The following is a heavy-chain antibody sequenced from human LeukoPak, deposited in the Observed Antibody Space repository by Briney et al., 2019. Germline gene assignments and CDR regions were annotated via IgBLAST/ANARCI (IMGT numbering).Heavy chain of an antibody. D-gene: IGHD5-24*01. CDR1: GYTFTSYY. V-gene: IGHV1-46*01. Sequence: ASVKVSCKASGYTFTSYYMHWARQAPGQGLEWMGIINPSGGSTSYAQKFQGRVTMTRDTSTSTVYMELSSLRSEDTAVYYCAREMATIVKDYYYYGMDVWGQGTTVTVSS. CDR3: AREMATIVKDYYYYGMDV. CDR2: INPSGGST. J-gene: IGHJ6*02.